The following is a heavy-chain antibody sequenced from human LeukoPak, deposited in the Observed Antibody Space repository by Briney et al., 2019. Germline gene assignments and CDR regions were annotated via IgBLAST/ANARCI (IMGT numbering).Heavy chain of an antibody. Sequence: PSETLSLTCSVSGGSIGSYYWSWIRQRAGKGLEWIGRIYSSGITNYNPSLKSRVTMSVDTSKNQFSLKLNSVTAADTAFYYCARVRSGSYYFDYWGQGTLVTVSS. V-gene: IGHV4-4*07. CDR3: ARVRSGSYYFDY. CDR1: GGSIGSYY. J-gene: IGHJ4*02. CDR2: IYSSGIT. D-gene: IGHD1-26*01.